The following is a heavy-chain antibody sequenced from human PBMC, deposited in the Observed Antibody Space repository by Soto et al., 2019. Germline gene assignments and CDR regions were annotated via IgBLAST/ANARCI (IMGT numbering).Heavy chain of an antibody. CDR2: IYWDDDK. V-gene: IGHV2-5*02. CDR1: GFSLSTHGVG. J-gene: IGHJ4*02. Sequence: QITLKESGPTLMKPTQTLTLTCTFSGFSLSTHGVGVGWIRQPPGKALEWLALIYWDDDKRYSPSLKSRLTITKDTVKNQVVLIMTNMDSGDTGTYYCAHSLGLNPPDYWGQGALVTVSA. CDR3: AHSLGLNPPDY.